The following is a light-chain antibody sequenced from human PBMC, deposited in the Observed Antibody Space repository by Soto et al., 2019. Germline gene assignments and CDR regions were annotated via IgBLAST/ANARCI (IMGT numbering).Light chain of an antibody. J-gene: IGKJ1*01. CDR3: QQYYNWPRT. CDR1: QSLLHSDGKTY. Sequence: DIVMTQTPLSLSVTPGQPASISCKSSQSLLHSDGKTYLYWYLQKPGQPPQLLIYEVSNRFSGVPDRFSGSGSGTEFTLTISSLQPEDFAVYYCQQYYNWPRTFGQGTKVDI. CDR2: EVS. V-gene: IGKV2D-29*01.